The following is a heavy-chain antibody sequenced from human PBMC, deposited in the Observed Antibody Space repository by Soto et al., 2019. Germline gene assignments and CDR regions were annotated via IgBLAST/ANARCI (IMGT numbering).Heavy chain of an antibody. J-gene: IGHJ4*02. CDR2: ISAYNGNT. Sequence: ASVKVSCKASGYTFTSYGISWVRQAPGQGLEWMGWISAYNGNTNYAQKLQGRVTMTTDTSTSTAYMELRSLRSDDTAVYYCARIADDYGDSDYWGQGALVTVSS. V-gene: IGHV1-18*01. D-gene: IGHD4-17*01. CDR1: GYTFTSYG. CDR3: ARIADDYGDSDY.